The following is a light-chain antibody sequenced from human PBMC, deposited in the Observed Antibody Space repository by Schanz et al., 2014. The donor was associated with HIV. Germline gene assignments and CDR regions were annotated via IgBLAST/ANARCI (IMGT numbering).Light chain of an antibody. Sequence: EIVLTQSPGTLSLSPGERATLSCRASQSVSSNFIAWYQQSPGQAPRLLIYGASNRATGIPDRFSGSGSGTDFTLTISRLEPEDFTVYYCQQYSASPRTFGQGTKVEIK. CDR1: QSVSSNF. CDR2: GAS. V-gene: IGKV3-20*01. J-gene: IGKJ1*01. CDR3: QQYSASPRT.